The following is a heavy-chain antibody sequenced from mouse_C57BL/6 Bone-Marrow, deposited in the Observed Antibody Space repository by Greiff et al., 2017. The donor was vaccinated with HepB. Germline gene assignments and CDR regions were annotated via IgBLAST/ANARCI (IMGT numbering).Heavy chain of an antibody. V-gene: IGHV1-53*01. CDR3: ARNELLRFYYFDY. D-gene: IGHD1-1*01. Sequence: QVQLQQPGPELVKPGASVKLSCKASGYTFTSYWMHWVKQRPGQGLEWIGNINPSNGGTNYNEKFQSTATLTVDNSSSTAYMQLSSLTSEDSAVYYCARNELLRFYYFDYWGQGTTLTVSS. CDR2: INPSNGGT. CDR1: GYTFTSYW. J-gene: IGHJ2*01.